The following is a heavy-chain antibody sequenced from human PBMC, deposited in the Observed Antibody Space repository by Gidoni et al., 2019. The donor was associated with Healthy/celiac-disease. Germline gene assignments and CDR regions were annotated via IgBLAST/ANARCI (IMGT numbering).Heavy chain of an antibody. D-gene: IGHD6-25*01. J-gene: IGHJ3*02. CDR2: IWYDGSNK. V-gene: IGHV3-33*01. CDR1: GFTFSSYG. Sequence: QVQLVESGGGVVQPGRSLRLSCAASGFTFSSYGMHWVRQAPGKGLEWVAVIWYDGSNKYYADSVKGRFTISRDNSKNTLYLQMNSLRAEDTAVYYCARDRSGGYLYAFDIWGQGTMVTVSS. CDR3: ARDRSGGYLYAFDI.